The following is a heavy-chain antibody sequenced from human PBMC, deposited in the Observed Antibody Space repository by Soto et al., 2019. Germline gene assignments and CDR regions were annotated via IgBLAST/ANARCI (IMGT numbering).Heavy chain of an antibody. CDR2: INAGNGNT. Sequence: QVQLVQSGAEVKKPGASVKVSCKASGYTFTSYAMHWVRQAPGQRLEWMGWINAGNGNTKYSQKFQGRVTITRDTSASTAYMELSSLRSEDTAVYYGARLARSSGWYSSHFDYWGQGTLVTVSS. CDR3: ARLARSSGWYSSHFDY. D-gene: IGHD6-19*01. V-gene: IGHV1-3*01. CDR1: GYTFTSYA. J-gene: IGHJ4*02.